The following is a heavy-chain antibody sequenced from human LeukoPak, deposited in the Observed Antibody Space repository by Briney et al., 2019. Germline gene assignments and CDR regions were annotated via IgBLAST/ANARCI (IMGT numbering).Heavy chain of an antibody. V-gene: IGHV5-51*01. D-gene: IGHD6-19*01. CDR3: ARPMGADSSGWYYY. CDR1: GYTFTNYW. Sequence: GESLKISCKGSGYTFTNYWIGWVRQMPGKGLEWMGIIWPSDSDTRYSPSFQGQVTISADKSISTAYLQWSSLKASDTAMYYCARPMGADSSGWYYYWGQGTLVTVSS. J-gene: IGHJ4*02. CDR2: IWPSDSDT.